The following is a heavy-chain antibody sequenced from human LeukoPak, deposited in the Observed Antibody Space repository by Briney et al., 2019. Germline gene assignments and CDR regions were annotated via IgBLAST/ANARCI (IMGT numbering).Heavy chain of an antibody. V-gene: IGHV4-39*07. D-gene: IGHD4-17*01. J-gene: IGHJ4*02. CDR1: GGSISSSSYY. CDR3: ARAGDYGDYDY. Sequence: SETLSLTCTVSGGSISSSSYYWGWIRQPPGKGLEWIGSIYYSRSTYYNPSLKSRVTISVDTSKNQFSLKLSSVTAADTAVYYCARAGDYGDYDYWGQGTLVTVSS. CDR2: IYYSRST.